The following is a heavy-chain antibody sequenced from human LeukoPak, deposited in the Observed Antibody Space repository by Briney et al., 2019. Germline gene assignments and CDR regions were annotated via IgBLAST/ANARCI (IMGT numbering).Heavy chain of an antibody. CDR1: RFTVSSNY. J-gene: IGHJ4*02. D-gene: IGHD1-1*01. V-gene: IGHV3-53*01. CDR3: ARDPWGYRAGVMDF. CDR2: IYSGGST. Sequence: PGGSLRLSCAASRFTVSSNYMSWVRQAPGKGLEWVSVIYSGGSTNYSDSVKGRFTISRDNSKNTLYLQMNSLRAEDTAVYFCARDPWGYRAGVMDFWGLGTLVTVSS.